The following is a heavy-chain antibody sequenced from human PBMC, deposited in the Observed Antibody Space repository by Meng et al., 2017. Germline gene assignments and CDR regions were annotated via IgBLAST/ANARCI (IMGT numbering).Heavy chain of an antibody. J-gene: IGHJ5*02. Sequence: SETLSLTCAVYGGSFSGYYWSWIRQPPGKGLEWIGEINHSGSTNYNPSLKSRVTISVDTSKNQFSLKLSSVTAADTAVYYCARGKYYYDSSGYTDTWGQGTLVTLSS. D-gene: IGHD3-22*01. V-gene: IGHV4-34*01. CDR2: INHSGST. CDR3: ARGKYYYDSSGYTDT. CDR1: GGSFSGYY.